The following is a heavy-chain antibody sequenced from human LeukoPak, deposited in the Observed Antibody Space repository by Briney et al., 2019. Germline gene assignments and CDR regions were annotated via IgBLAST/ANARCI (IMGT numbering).Heavy chain of an antibody. D-gene: IGHD5-18*01. CDR3: AKDWIQFNRVFDCFDS. Sequence: GGSLRLSCATSGFPFETNAMSWVRQAPGKGLEWVATIGNTETFYADSVTGRFTISRDNSKNTVNLQMNRLRVEDTAIYYCAKDWIQFNRVFDCFDSWGQGTLVTVSS. CDR1: GFPFETNA. V-gene: IGHV3-23*01. J-gene: IGHJ4*02. CDR2: IGNTET.